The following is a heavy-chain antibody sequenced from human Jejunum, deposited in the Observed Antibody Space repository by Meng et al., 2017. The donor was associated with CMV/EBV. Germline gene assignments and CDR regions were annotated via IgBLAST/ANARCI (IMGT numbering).Heavy chain of an antibody. Sequence: ASGYTLTNYHINWMRQAPGNGLEYMGVIYDSGGKTYKEQKFKDRLTMTWDTSTTTVHMELSSLTSEDTAVYYCAREPPRGVHFDHWGQGTLVTVSS. V-gene: IGHV1-46*01. CDR2: IYDSGGKT. D-gene: IGHD5-24*01. J-gene: IGHJ4*02. CDR3: AREPPRGVHFDH. CDR1: GYTLTNYH.